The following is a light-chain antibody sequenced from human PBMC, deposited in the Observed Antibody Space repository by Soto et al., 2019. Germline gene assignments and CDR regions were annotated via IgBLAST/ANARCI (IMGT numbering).Light chain of an antibody. CDR2: DAS. CDR1: QSVSSH. Sequence: EIVLTQSPATLSLSPGERATLSCRASQSVSSHLAWYQQKPGQAPRLLIYDASNRATGIPARFSGSGSGTDFTLTISSLEPEDFAVYYCQQRSHWPPTFGPGTKGDIK. V-gene: IGKV3-11*01. J-gene: IGKJ3*01. CDR3: QQRSHWPPT.